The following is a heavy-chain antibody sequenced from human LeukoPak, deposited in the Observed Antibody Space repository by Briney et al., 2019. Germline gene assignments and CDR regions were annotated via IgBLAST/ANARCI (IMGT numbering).Heavy chain of an antibody. Sequence: GASVKVSCKASGYTFTGYYMHWVRQAPGQGLEWMGWINPNSGGTNYAQKFQGRVTMTRDTSISTAYMELSRLRSDDTAVYYCARDLYSSSWYLWFDPWGQGTLVTVCS. J-gene: IGHJ5*02. D-gene: IGHD6-13*01. CDR1: GYTFTGYY. CDR2: INPNSGGT. CDR3: ARDLYSSSWYLWFDP. V-gene: IGHV1-2*02.